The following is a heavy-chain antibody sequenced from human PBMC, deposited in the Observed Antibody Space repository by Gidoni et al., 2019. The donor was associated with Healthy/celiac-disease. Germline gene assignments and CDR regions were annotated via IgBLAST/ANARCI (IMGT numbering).Heavy chain of an antibody. J-gene: IGHJ6*02. CDR2: ISSSSSTI. CDR1: GFTFSSYS. V-gene: IGHV3-48*02. Sequence: LSCAASGFTFSSYSMNWVRQAPGKGLEWVSYISSSSSTIYYADSVKGRFTISRDNAKNSLYLQMNSLRDEDTAVYYCARDLTIFGVVRDMDVWGQGTTVTVSS. D-gene: IGHD3-3*01. CDR3: ARDLTIFGVVRDMDV.